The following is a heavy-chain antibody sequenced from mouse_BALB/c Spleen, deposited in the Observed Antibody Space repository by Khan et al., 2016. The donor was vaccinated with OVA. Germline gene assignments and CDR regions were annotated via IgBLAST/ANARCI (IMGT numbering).Heavy chain of an antibody. D-gene: IGHD1-1*01. V-gene: IGHV3-2*02. CDR3: GRKNYYGYAVDY. Sequence: EVQLVESGPGLVKPSQSLSLTCTVTGYSITTNYAWDWIRQFPGNKLEWMGYISYSGSTSYNPSLKSRISITRDTSKNQFFLQLNSVTTEDTATEYCGRKNYYGYAVDYWGQGTLVTVSS. CDR1: GYSITTNYA. CDR2: ISYSGST. J-gene: IGHJ4*01.